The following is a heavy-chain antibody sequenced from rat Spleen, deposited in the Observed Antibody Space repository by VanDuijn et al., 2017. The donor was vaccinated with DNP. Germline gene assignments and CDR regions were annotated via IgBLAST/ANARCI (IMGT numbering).Heavy chain of an antibody. CDR3: AREDSGSLDY. V-gene: IGHV5S13*01. J-gene: IGHJ2*01. Sequence: EVLLVESGGGLVQPGRSLKLSCVASGFTFSKYGMAWVRQAPTKGLEWVASINTVGGTTYYRDSVKGRFTISRDNAKSTLYLQMNSLRSEDTATYYCAREDSGSLDYWGQGVMVTVSS. D-gene: IGHD1-4*01. CDR2: INTVGGTT. CDR1: GFTFSKYG.